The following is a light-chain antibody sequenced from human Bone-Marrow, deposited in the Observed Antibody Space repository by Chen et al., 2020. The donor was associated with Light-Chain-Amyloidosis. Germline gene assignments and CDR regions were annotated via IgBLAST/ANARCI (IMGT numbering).Light chain of an antibody. CDR2: EDD. V-gene: IGLV6-57*01. CDR3: QSYQGSSQGV. Sequence: LMLTHPPPSEESPGTVLISSCRRSSCSIATNYVQWYQQRPGSSPTTVIYEDDQRPSGVPDRFSGSIDRSSNSASLTISGLKTEDEADYYCQSYQGSSQGVFGGGTKLTVL. J-gene: IGLJ3*02. CDR1: SCSIATNY.